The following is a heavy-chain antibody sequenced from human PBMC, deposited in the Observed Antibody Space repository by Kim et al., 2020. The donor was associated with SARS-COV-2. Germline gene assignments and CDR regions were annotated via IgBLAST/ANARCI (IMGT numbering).Heavy chain of an antibody. Sequence: GGSLRLSCAASGFTFDDYAMHWVRQAPGKGLEWVSLISGDGGSTYYVDSVKGRFTISRDNSKNSLYLQMNSLRTEDTALYYCAKSPPYCGGDCHLRNYYYGMDVWGQGTTVTVSS. D-gene: IGHD2-21*02. J-gene: IGHJ6*02. CDR2: ISGDGGST. V-gene: IGHV3-43*02. CDR1: GFTFDDYA. CDR3: AKSPPYCGGDCHLRNYYYGMDV.